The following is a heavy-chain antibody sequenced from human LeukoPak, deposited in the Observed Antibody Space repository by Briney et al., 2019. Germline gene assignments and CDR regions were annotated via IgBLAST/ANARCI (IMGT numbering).Heavy chain of an antibody. V-gene: IGHV4-34*01. CDR2: INHSGST. CDR1: GGSFSGYY. Sequence: PSETLSLTCAVYGGSFSGYYWSWIRQPPGKGLEWIGEINHSGSTNYNPSLKSRVTISVDTSKNQFSLKLSSVTAADTAVYYCARAWGPDWAFDYWGQGTLVTVSS. J-gene: IGHJ4*02. D-gene: IGHD3-9*01. CDR3: ARAWGPDWAFDY.